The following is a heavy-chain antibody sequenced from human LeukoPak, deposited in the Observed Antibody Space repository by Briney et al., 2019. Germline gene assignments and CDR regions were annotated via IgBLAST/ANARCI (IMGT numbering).Heavy chain of an antibody. V-gene: IGHV3-11*04. D-gene: IGHD3-22*01. CDR3: ARVGYDSSGRFDY. J-gene: IGHJ4*02. Sequence: GGSLRLSCAASVFTFSDYYMTWIRQAPGKGLEWVSYISSSGSIIYYADSVKGRFTISRDNAKNSLYLQMNSLRAEDTAVYFCARVGYDSSGRFDYWGQGTLVTVSS. CDR1: VFTFSDYY. CDR2: ISSSGSII.